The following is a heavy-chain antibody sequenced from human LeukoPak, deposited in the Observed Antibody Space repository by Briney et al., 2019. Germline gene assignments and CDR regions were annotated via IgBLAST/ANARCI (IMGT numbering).Heavy chain of an antibody. CDR3: ARGDSSGYYRHFDY. CDR2: INHSGST. V-gene: IGHV4-34*01. D-gene: IGHD3-22*01. J-gene: IGHJ4*02. Sequence: SETLSLTCAVYGRSFSGYYWSWIRQPPGKGLEWIGEINHSGSTNYNPSLKSRVTISVDTSKNQFSLKLSSVTAADTAVYYCARGDSSGYYRHFDYWGQGTLVTVSS. CDR1: GRSFSGYY.